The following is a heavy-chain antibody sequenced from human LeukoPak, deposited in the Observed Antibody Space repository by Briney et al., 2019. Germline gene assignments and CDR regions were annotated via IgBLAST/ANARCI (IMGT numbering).Heavy chain of an antibody. J-gene: IGHJ3*01. CDR2: VYYSGSP. CDR3: ARGPRK. Sequence: SETLSLACAVSGGSITIGTWWTWVRQPPGQGLEWIGEVYYSGSPNYNSSLKSRVTISLDKTKNQFLLNLTSVTAADTAVYYCARGPRKWGQGTMVTVSS. CDR1: GGSITIGTW. V-gene: IGHV4-4*02.